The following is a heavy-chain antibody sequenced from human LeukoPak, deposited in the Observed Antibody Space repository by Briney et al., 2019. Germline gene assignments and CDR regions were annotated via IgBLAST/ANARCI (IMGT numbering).Heavy chain of an antibody. V-gene: IGHV3-30*18. D-gene: IGHD2-8*02. CDR2: ISYDGSNK. J-gene: IGHJ4*02. CDR3: AKDITGMDDY. CDR1: GFXFSSYG. Sequence: GRSLRLSCAASGFXFSSYGMHWVRQAPGKGLEWLAAISYDGSNKYYADSVKGRFTISRDNSKNTLYLQMNSLRAEDTAVYYCAKDITGMDDYWGQGTLVTVSS.